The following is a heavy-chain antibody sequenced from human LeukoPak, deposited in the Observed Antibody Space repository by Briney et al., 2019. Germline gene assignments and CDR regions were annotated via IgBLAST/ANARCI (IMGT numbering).Heavy chain of an antibody. CDR1: GGSINSDGFY. CDR2: IYKTGST. V-gene: IGHV4-30-2*01. Sequence: SETLSLTCSVSGGSINSDGFYWSWIRQPPGKGLEWIGYIYKTGSTNYNPSLKSRVTISVERSKNQFSLKLSSVTAADTAVYYCARHGGSAAYIADIWGQGTMVTVSS. J-gene: IGHJ3*02. D-gene: IGHD3-10*01. CDR3: ARHGGSAAYIADI.